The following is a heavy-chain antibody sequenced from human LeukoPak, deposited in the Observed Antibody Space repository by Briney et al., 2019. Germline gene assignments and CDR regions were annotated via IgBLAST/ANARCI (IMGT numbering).Heavy chain of an antibody. D-gene: IGHD3-22*01. CDR3: ARSHNYYDNSGYLY. Sequence: PGGSLRLSCAASGFTFSSYGMHWVRQAPGKGLEWVAVISYDGSNKYYADSVKGRFTISRDNAKNTLYLQMNSLSAEDSAVYYCARSHNYYDNSGYLYWGQGTLVTVSS. CDR2: ISYDGSNK. CDR1: GFTFSSYG. J-gene: IGHJ4*02. V-gene: IGHV3-30*03.